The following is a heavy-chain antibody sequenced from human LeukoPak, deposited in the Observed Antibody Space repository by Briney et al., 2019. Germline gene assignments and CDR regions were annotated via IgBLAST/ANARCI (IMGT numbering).Heavy chain of an antibody. CDR2: IYYSGST. V-gene: IGHV4-59*08. CDR1: GGSISSYY. Sequence: SETLSLTCTVSGGSISSYYWSWIRQPPGKGLEWIGYIYYSGSTNYNPSLKSRVTISVDTSKNQFSLKLSPVTAADTAVYYCARHTYYYDSSGYLYYFDYWGQGTLVTVSS. CDR3: ARHTYYYDSSGYLYYFDY. J-gene: IGHJ4*02. D-gene: IGHD3-22*01.